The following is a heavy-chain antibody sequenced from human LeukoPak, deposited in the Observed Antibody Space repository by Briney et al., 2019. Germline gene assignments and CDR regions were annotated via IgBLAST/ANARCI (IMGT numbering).Heavy chain of an antibody. Sequence: GGPLRLSCAASGFTFSTYWMSWVRQAPGKGLEWVANINQDGSEKYYMDSVRGRFTISRDNAKNSLYLQMNSLRVEDTAVYYCARDVEMYSSTWSDAFDIWGQGTMVTVSS. CDR2: INQDGSEK. J-gene: IGHJ3*02. CDR1: GFTFSTYW. D-gene: IGHD6-13*01. CDR3: ARDVEMYSSTWSDAFDI. V-gene: IGHV3-7*01.